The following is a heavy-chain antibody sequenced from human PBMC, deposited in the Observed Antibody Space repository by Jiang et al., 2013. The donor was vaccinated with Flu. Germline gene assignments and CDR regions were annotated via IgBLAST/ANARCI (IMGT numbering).Heavy chain of an antibody. CDR2: IYYSGST. D-gene: IGHD6-19*01. CDR3: ARETTGIAVGLDY. J-gene: IGHJ4*02. Sequence: PGLVKPSETLSLTCTVSGGSISSSSYYWGWIRQPPGKGLEWIGSIYYSGSTYYNPSLKSRVTISVDTSKNQFSLKLSSVTAADTAVYYCARETTGIAVGLDYWGQGTLVTVSS. CDR1: GGSISSSSYY. V-gene: IGHV4-39*02.